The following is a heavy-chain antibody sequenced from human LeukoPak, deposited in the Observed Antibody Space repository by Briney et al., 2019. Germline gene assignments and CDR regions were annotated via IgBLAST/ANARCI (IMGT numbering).Heavy chain of an antibody. Sequence: SETLSLTCTVSGGSISSYYWSWIRQPPGKGLEWIGYIYYSGSTNYNPSLKSRVTISVDTSKNQFSLKLSSVTAADTAVYYCARGHGGNLEKYFDYWGQGTLVTVSS. CDR1: GGSISSYY. CDR2: IYYSGST. J-gene: IGHJ4*02. D-gene: IGHD4-23*01. CDR3: ARGHGGNLEKYFDY. V-gene: IGHV4-59*01.